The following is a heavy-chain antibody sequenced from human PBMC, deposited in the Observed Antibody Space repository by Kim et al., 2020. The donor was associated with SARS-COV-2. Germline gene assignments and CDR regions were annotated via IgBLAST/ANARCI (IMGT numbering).Heavy chain of an antibody. J-gene: IGHJ4*02. Sequence: GGSLRLSCAASGFSVSDYFMSWIRQVPGKGLEWVSYVSNSGSSIFYADFVKGRFTISRDTAKNSLYLQLNSLRDEDTAVYYCVRVPPTVTVFDRWGQGTLVTVSS. CDR1: GFSVSDYF. D-gene: IGHD4-17*01. CDR3: VRVPPTVTVFDR. CDR2: VSNSGSSI. V-gene: IGHV3-11*04.